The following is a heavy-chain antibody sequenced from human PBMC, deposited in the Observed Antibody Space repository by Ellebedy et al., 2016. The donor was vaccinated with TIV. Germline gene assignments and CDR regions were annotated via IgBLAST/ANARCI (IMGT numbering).Heavy chain of an antibody. CDR2: VDGDGTGT. Sequence: GGSLRLSCAASGFTFSSYWMYWVRQAPGKGLVWVSRVDGDGTGTSYADPVRGRFTITRDNAKNTVSLQMNSLRPEDTAVYYCATGTSPDYWGQGTLVTVSS. D-gene: IGHD2-2*01. J-gene: IGHJ4*02. V-gene: IGHV3-74*01. CDR1: GFTFSSYW. CDR3: ATGTSPDY.